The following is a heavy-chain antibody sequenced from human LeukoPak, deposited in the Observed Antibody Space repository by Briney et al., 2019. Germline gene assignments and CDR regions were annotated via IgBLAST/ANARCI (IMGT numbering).Heavy chain of an antibody. Sequence: GGSLRLSCAASGFTFSSYAMSWVRQAPGQGLEWVSVISGSGDSTYYADSVKGRFTISRDNAKNSLYLQMNSLRAEDTAVYYCARDMGGGSSDYWGQGTLVTVSS. V-gene: IGHV3-23*01. D-gene: IGHD1-26*01. CDR2: ISGSGDST. J-gene: IGHJ4*02. CDR3: ARDMGGGSSDY. CDR1: GFTFSSYA.